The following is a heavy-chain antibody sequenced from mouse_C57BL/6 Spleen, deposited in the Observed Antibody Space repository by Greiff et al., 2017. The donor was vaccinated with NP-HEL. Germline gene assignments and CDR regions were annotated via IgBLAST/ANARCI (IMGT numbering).Heavy chain of an antibody. J-gene: IGHJ4*01. V-gene: IGHV2-2*01. CDR2: IWSGGST. CDR3: ARKGSPVFYAMDY. CDR1: GFSLTSYG. Sequence: VKVVESGPGLVQPSQSLSITCTVSGFSLTSYGVHWVRQSPGKGLEWLGVIWSGGSTDYNAAFISRLSISKDNSKSQVFFKMNSLQADDTAIYYCARKGSPVFYAMDYWGQGTSVTVSS. D-gene: IGHD1-1*01.